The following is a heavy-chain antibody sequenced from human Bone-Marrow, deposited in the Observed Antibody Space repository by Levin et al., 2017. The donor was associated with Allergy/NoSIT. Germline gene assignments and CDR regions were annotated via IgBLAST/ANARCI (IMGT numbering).Heavy chain of an antibody. CDR1: GFTFSSYA. D-gene: IGHD6-13*01. J-gene: IGHJ6*02. CDR2: ISGSGGSA. V-gene: IGHV3-23*01. CDR3: AKTRMAAAGRYYYYGMDV. Sequence: LSLTCAASGFTFSSYAMSWVRQAPGKGLEWVSAISGSGGSAYYADSVKGRFTISRDNSKNTLFLQMNSLRAEDTAVYYCAKTRMAAAGRYYYYGMDVWGQGTTVTVSS.